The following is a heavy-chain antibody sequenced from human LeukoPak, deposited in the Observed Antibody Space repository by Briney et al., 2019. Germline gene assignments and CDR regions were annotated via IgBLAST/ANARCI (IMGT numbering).Heavy chain of an antibody. CDR2: INWNSGNI. Sequence: PGGSLRLSCAASGFTFDDYAMHWVRQVPGKGLEWVSAINWNSGNIGYADSVKGRFTISRDNAKNSLYLQMNSLRTEDTAVYYCTRRFDYWGQGTLVTVSS. CDR3: TRRFDY. J-gene: IGHJ4*02. V-gene: IGHV3-9*01. CDR1: GFTFDDYA.